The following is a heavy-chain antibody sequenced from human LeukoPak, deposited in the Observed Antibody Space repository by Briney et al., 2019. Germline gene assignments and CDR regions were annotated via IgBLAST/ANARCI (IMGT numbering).Heavy chain of an antibody. CDR1: GGSISGYY. CDR3: ARESRYGDYVKY. J-gene: IGHJ4*02. D-gene: IGHD4-17*01. V-gene: IGHV4-4*07. CDR2: IYTSGST. Sequence: SETLSLTCTVSGGSISGYYWSWIRQPAGKGLEWIGRIYTSGSTNYNPSLKSRVTMSVDTSKNQFSLKLSSVTAADTAVYYCARESRYGDYVKYWGQGTLVTVSS.